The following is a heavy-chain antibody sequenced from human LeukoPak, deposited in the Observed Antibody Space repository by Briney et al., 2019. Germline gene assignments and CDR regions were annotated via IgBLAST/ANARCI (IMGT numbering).Heavy chain of an antibody. V-gene: IGHV4-59*11. CDR3: ARDRRSEDSYGSSGTFDI. J-gene: IGHJ3*02. CDR2: AYYSGSS. CDR1: GGSISNLY. D-gene: IGHD5-18*01. Sequence: AETLSLTCTVFGGSISNLYWWTWIRQTPGKGLEWIGNAYYSGSSTSNPSLRSRVSISVDTSKDQFSLKLRSVTAADTAVYYCARDRRSEDSYGSSGTFDIWGPGSVVTVSS.